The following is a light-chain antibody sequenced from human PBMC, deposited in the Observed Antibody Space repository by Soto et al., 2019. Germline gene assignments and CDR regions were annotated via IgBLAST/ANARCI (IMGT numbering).Light chain of an antibody. Sequence: QSALTQPPSVSGAPGQRVTISCTGSSSNIGAGYDVHWYQQLPGTAPKLLIYGNSNRPSGVPDRFSGSKSGTSASLAITGLQAEGEADYYCSSHAGIINVVFGGGTKLTVL. CDR3: SSHAGIINVV. CDR2: GNS. V-gene: IGLV1-40*01. CDR1: SSNIGAGYD. J-gene: IGLJ3*02.